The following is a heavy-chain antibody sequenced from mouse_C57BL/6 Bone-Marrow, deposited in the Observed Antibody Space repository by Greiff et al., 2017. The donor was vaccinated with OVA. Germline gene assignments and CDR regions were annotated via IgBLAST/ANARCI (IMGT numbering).Heavy chain of an antibody. D-gene: IGHD1-1*01. V-gene: IGHV1-64*01. CDR1: GYTFTSYW. CDR2: IHPNSGST. Sequence: VQLQQPGAELVKPGASVKLSCKASGYTFTSYWMHWVKQRPGQGLEWIGMIHPNSGSTNYNEKFKSKATLTVDKSSSTAYMQLSSLTSEDSAVYYCAFITTVVENYFDYWGQGTTLTVSS. CDR3: AFITTVVENYFDY. J-gene: IGHJ2*01.